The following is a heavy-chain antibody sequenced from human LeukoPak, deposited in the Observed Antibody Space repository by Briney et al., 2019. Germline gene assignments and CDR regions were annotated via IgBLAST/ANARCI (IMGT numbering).Heavy chain of an antibody. V-gene: IGHV3-23*01. CDR3: AKNLRTSVAAFEY. CDR1: GFTFSNYA. CDR2: ISPRSNSI. D-gene: IGHD6-19*01. J-gene: IGHJ4*02. Sequence: GGSLRLSCTASGFTFSNYAMTWVRQAPGKGLEWISAISPRSNSIYYSDSVRGRFTVSRDNSKNTLYLQMNRLTAEDTAVYYCAKNLRTSVAAFEYWGQGTLVTVSS.